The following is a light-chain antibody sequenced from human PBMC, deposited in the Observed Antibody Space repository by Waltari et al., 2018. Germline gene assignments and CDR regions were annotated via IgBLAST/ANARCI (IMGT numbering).Light chain of an antibody. V-gene: IGKV2-30*02. J-gene: IGKJ3*01. CDR3: MQGTHWLS. CDR1: QSMVHRDGKTY. Sequence: SQSMVHRDGKTYLHCVQQRRGQSARRLIYKVSKRDSGGPDRFSGRGSGTDFTLKISRVEAEDVGIYYCMQGTHWLSFGPGTRVDIK. CDR2: KVS.